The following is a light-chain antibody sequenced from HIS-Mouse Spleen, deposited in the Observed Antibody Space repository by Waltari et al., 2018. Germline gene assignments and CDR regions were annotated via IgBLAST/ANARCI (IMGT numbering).Light chain of an antibody. Sequence: QSALTQPASVSGSPGQSIPISCTGTSSDVGGYNYVSWYQQHPGKAPKLMIYDVSNRPSGVSNRFSGSKSGNTASLTISGPQAEDEADYYCSSYTSSSFNVVFGGGTKLTVL. V-gene: IGLV2-14*03. J-gene: IGLJ2*01. CDR1: SSDVGGYNY. CDR3: SSYTSSSFNVV. CDR2: DVS.